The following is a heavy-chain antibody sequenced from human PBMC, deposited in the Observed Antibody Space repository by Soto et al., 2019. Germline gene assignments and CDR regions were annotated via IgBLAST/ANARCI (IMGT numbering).Heavy chain of an antibody. V-gene: IGHV1-69*13. CDR2: IIPIFGTA. J-gene: IGHJ4*02. CDR3: ALWGYYYDSSGYYPTIYFDY. D-gene: IGHD3-22*01. Sequence: SVKVSCKASGGTFSSYAISWVRQAPGQGLEWMGGIIPIFGTANYAQKFQGRVTITADESTSTAYMELSSLRSEDTAVYYCALWGYYYDSSGYYPTIYFDYWGQGTLVTVSS. CDR1: GGTFSSYA.